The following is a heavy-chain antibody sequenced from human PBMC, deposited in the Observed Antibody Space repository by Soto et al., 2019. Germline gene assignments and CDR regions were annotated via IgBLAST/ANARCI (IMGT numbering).Heavy chain of an antibody. Sequence: GASVKVSCKASGGTSDNYAVSWVRQAPGQGLEWMGGIIPMFETVNYAQRFQGRLTIAADESTSTAYMELTSLTSADTAIYFCARGLRTGNYGMDVWGQGTTVTVSS. D-gene: IGHD2-15*01. V-gene: IGHV1-69*13. CDR1: GGTSDNYA. CDR3: ARGLRTGNYGMDV. J-gene: IGHJ6*01. CDR2: IIPMFETV.